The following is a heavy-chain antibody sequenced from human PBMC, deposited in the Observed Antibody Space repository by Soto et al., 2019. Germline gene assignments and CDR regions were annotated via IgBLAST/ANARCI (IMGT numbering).Heavy chain of an antibody. Sequence: PSETLSLTCTVSGGSISSYYWSWIRQPPGKGLEWIGYIYYSGSTNYNPSLKSRVTISVDTSKNQFSLKLSSVTAADTAVYYCARAYCSVVSDSASAWYYLDEWGEGTRVTVS. CDR3: ARAYCSVVSDSASAWYYLDE. D-gene: IGHD2-15*01. CDR2: IYYSGST. V-gene: IGHV4-59*01. J-gene: IGHJ4*02. CDR1: GGSISSYY.